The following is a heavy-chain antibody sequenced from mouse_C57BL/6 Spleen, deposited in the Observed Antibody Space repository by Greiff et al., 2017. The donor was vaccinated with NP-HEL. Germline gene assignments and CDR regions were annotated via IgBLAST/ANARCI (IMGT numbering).Heavy chain of an antibody. D-gene: IGHD1-1*01. CDR2: ISSGSSTI. Sequence: VQLKQSGGGLVKPGGSLKLSCAASGFTFSDYGMHWVRQAPEKGLEWVAYISSGSSTIYYADTVKGRFTISRDNAKNTLFLQMTSLRSEDTAMYYCARIGSSYLDYWGQGTTLTVSS. J-gene: IGHJ2*01. CDR1: GFTFSDYG. V-gene: IGHV5-17*01. CDR3: ARIGSSYLDY.